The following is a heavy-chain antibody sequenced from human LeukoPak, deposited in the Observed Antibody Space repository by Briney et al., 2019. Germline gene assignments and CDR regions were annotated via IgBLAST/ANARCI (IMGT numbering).Heavy chain of an antibody. D-gene: IGHD3-22*01. CDR1: GYTLTELF. V-gene: IGHV1-46*01. J-gene: IGHJ4*02. CDR2: INPSGGST. Sequence: ASVKVSCKVSGYTLTELFMHWVRQAPGQGLEWMGIINPSGGSTSYAQKFQGRVTMTRDTSTSTVYMELSSLRSEDTAVYYCARSRDYYDSSGPGDYWGQGTLVTVSS. CDR3: ARSRDYYDSSGPGDY.